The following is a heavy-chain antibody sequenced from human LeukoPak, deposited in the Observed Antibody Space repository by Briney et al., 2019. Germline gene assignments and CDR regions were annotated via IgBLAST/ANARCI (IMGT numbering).Heavy chain of an antibody. J-gene: IGHJ4*02. CDR2: GFYSGNT. CDR1: GGSISTNNYY. D-gene: IGHD6-6*01. V-gene: IGHV4-39*02. Sequence: PSGTLSLTCTVSGGSISTNNYYWGWIRQPPGQGLEWIGSGFYSGNTYFNPSLRSRVTISVDTSKNQFSLKMNSVTAADTAVYYCAREHRSSKYFDSWGQGALIIVSS. CDR3: AREHRSSKYFDS.